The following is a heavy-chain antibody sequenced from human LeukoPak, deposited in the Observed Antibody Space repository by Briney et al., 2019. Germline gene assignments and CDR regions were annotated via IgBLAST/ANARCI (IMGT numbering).Heavy chain of an antibody. CDR2: ISGHNDNT. J-gene: IGHJ4*02. CDR3: ARERSRYDFWSGYYPRFDY. CDR1: RYTFSTYG. V-gene: IGHV1-18*01. D-gene: IGHD3-3*01. Sequence: ASVKVSCKTSRYTFSTYGIRWVRQTPGQGLEWMGWISGHNDNTYYAQNFQGTLTMTTDPSTRTVYMELMSLTSDDTAVYYCARERSRYDFWSGYYPRFDYWGQGTLVTVSS.